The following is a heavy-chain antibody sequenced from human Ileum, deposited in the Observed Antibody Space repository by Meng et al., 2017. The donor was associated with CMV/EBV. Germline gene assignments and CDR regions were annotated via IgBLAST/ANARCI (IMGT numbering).Heavy chain of an antibody. J-gene: IGHJ4*02. CDR2: INHGGSS. V-gene: IGHV4-34*10. CDR3: ARASPQRRFLSY. CDR1: GGYFSEYH. D-gene: IGHD3-3*01. Sequence: VHQHESGPGLVEPSETLALMFTVYGGYFSEYHWSWIRQPPGKGLEWIGEINHGGSSNYNPSLKRRVTISVDRSRNQVSLKLTSVTAADTAVYYCARASPQRRFLSYWGQGTLVTVSS.